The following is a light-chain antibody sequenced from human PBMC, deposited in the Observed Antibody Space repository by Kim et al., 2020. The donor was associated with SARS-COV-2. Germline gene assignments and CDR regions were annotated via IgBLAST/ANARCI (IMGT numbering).Light chain of an antibody. CDR1: SGSIASSY. CDR2: EDK. J-gene: IGLJ2*01. Sequence: VTLSCTRSSGSIASSYVQWYQQRPGSAPTTLIYEDKQRPSGVPDRFSGSIDSSSNSASLTISGLKTEDEADYYCQSSDSSNLHVVFGGGTQLTVL. CDR3: QSSDSSNLHVV. V-gene: IGLV6-57*03.